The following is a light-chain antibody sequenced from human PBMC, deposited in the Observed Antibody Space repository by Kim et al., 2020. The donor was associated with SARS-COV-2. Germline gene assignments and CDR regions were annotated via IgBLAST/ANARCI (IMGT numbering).Light chain of an antibody. CDR2: SSD. CDR1: RDKKGKKG. CDR3: AAWEDSLDGTV. Sequence: RGTDSYFGSRDKKGKKGLNWDRPIPGTAPKLLKYSSDYRPSGGPERFTGSKSGASASLDISGLQSEDAADYYCAAWEDSLDGTVFGVGTQLTVL. V-gene: IGLV1-44*01. J-gene: IGLJ3*02.